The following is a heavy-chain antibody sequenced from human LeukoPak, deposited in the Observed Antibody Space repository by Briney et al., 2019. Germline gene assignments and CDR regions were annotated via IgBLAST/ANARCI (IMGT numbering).Heavy chain of an antibody. J-gene: IGHJ4*02. V-gene: IGHV3-43*01. CDR1: GFSFGGYT. CDR2: ISWNGYST. D-gene: IGHD1-26*01. Sequence: GGSLRLSCAASGFSFGGYTMHWVRQAPGKGLEWVSLISWNGYSTSYGDSVKGRFTISRDNNKNSLYLQMNSPRTEDTALYYCARDSSGSLDYWGQGTLVTVSS. CDR3: ARDSSGSLDY.